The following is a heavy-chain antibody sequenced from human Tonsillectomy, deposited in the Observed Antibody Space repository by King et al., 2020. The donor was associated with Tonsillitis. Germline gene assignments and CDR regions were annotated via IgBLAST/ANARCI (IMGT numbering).Heavy chain of an antibody. D-gene: IGHD2-2*03. V-gene: IGHV1-69*12. CDR2: IIPLFYTR. CDR3: ARGGMDRNWFDP. Sequence: QLVQSGAEVKKPGSSVKVSCKASGGTFSSYAISWVRQAPGQGLEWMGGIIPLFYTRKYAQKFRDRGTIRADESTSTVYMEMSSLKSEDAAVYYCARGGMDRNWFDPWGQGTLVTVS. CDR1: GGTFSSYA. J-gene: IGHJ5*02.